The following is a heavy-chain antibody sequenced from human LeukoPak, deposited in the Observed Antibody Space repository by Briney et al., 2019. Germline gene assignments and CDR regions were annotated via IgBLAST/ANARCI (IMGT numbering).Heavy chain of an antibody. CDR2: LYPADSDI. CDR3: ARQEYCSGGGCYTWFDS. D-gene: IGHD2-15*01. CDR1: GYSFTSYW. J-gene: IGHJ5*01. Sequence: GESLKISCKGSGYSFTSYWIGWVRQMPGKGLEWMGILYPADSDIRYRPSFQGQVTISADKSINTAYLQWSSLKASDTAMYYCARQEYCSGGGCYTWFDSWGQGTLVTVSS. V-gene: IGHV5-51*01.